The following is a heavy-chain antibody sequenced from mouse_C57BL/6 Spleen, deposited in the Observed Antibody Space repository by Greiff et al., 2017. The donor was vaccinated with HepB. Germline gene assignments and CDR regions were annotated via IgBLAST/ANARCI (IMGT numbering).Heavy chain of an antibody. V-gene: IGHV2-2*01. CDR3: AIPLDYGSSWGFAY. D-gene: IGHD1-1*01. J-gene: IGHJ3*01. CDR1: GFSLTSYG. Sequence: VMLVESGPGLVQPSQSLSITCTVSGFSLTSYGVHWVRQSPGKGLEWLGVIWSGGSTDYNAAFISRLSISKDNSKSQVFFKMNSLQADDTAIYYCAIPLDYGSSWGFAYWGQGTLVTVSA. CDR2: IWSGGST.